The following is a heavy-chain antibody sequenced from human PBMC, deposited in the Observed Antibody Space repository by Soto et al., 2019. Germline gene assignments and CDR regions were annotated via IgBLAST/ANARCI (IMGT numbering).Heavy chain of an antibody. V-gene: IGHV4-4*02. CDR1: SVSITSSNW. CDR3: ARDYDGFDY. CDR2: ISHSGTV. J-gene: IGHJ4*02. Sequence: QVRLQQSGPGLVKPSETVSLTCDVSSVSITSSNWWTWVRQPPGKGLEWLGKISHSGTVNYNATPRSRVTISVDKPKNQLSLKLMSVTAADTAVYYCARDYDGFDYWGPGILVTVSS. D-gene: IGHD3-16*01.